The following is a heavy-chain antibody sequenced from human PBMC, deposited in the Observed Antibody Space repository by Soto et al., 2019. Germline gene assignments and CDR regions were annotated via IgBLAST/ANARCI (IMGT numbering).Heavy chain of an antibody. D-gene: IGHD4-17*01. J-gene: IGHJ4*02. Sequence: EVQLVESGGGLVKPGESLRLSCAASGFTFSNVWMSWVRQAPGKGLEWVGRIKSKSVGGTTEYAESVKGRFTISRDDSKNMLFLQLSSLKTEDTAAYFCTTGVYYYGGKVVDHWGQGTLVTVSS. V-gene: IGHV3-15*01. CDR2: IKSKSVGGTT. CDR1: GFTFSNVW. CDR3: TTGVYYYGGKVVDH.